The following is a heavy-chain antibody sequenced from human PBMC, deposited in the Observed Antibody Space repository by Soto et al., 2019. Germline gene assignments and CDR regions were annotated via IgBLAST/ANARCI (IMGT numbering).Heavy chain of an antibody. J-gene: IGHJ4*02. Sequence: EVQLVESGGGLVQPGGSLRLSCAASGFSFSSYTMNWVRQAPGKGLEWVSYIGFGTTTIYYADSVKGRFTISRDNAKNSLYLQMNSLRDEDTAVYYCARDHLFALDYWGQGTLVTVS. CDR1: GFSFSSYT. CDR2: IGFGTTTI. V-gene: IGHV3-48*02. CDR3: ARDHLFALDY.